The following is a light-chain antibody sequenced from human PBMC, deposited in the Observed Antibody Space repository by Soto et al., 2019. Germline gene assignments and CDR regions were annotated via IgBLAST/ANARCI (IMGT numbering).Light chain of an antibody. CDR1: SSDVGSYNL. CDR3: CSYAGSGTPYV. V-gene: IGLV2-23*02. Sequence: QSALTQPASVSGSPGQSITISCTGTSSDVGSYNLVSWYQHHPGKAPKLMIYVVGKRPSGVSSRFSGSKSGNTASLTSAGLQAEDEAYYYCCSYAGSGTPYVFGTGTKLTVL. J-gene: IGLJ1*01. CDR2: VVG.